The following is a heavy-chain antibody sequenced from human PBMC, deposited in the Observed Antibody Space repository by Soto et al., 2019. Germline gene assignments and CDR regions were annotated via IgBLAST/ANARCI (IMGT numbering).Heavy chain of an antibody. CDR3: AREGDAFGAPFDY. CDR1: GGSISSSSYY. Sequence: QVQLQESGPGLVKSSQTLSLTCIVSGGSISSSSYYWSWIRQPPGKGLEWIGYIHSSGSTYYNPSLQSRVVISVDTSKNQFSLKLRSVTAADTAVYYCAREGDAFGAPFDYWGQGTLVTVSS. V-gene: IGHV4-30-4*01. J-gene: IGHJ4*02. D-gene: IGHD3-10*01. CDR2: IHSSGST.